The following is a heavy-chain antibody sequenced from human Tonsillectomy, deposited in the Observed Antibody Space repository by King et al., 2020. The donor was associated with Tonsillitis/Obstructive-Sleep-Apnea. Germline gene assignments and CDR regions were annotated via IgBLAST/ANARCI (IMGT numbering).Heavy chain of an antibody. J-gene: IGHJ6*02. CDR2: ISFDGNSQ. D-gene: IGHD2-21*02. CDR1: GFTFSSFG. CDR3: VKNGGDYYSYNGMDV. Sequence: QVQLVESGGGVVQPGRSLRLSCAASGFTFSSFGMHWVRQAPGKGLEWVAVISFDGNSQYYADSAKGRFTISRDNSKNTLSLQMDSLRAEDTAVYFCVKNGGDYYSYNGMDVWGQGTTVTVSS. V-gene: IGHV3-30*18.